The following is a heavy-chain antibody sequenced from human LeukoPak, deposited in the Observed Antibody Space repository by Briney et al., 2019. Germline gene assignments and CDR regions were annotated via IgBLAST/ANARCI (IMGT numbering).Heavy chain of an antibody. Sequence: ASVKVSCKVSGYTLTELSMHWVRQAPGKGLEWMGGFDPEDGETIYAQKFQGRVTMTEDTSTDTAYMELSSLRSEDTAVYCCATYSAPSRVRWFDPWGQGTLVTVSS. V-gene: IGHV1-24*01. D-gene: IGHD2-2*01. CDR1: GYTLTELS. J-gene: IGHJ5*02. CDR3: ATYSAPSRVRWFDP. CDR2: FDPEDGET.